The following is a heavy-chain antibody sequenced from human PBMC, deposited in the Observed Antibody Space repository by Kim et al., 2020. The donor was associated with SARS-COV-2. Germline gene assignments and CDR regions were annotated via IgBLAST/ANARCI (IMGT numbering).Heavy chain of an antibody. CDR2: ISAYNGNT. V-gene: IGHV1-18*01. CDR3: ARVTVTTHQWHYYMDV. D-gene: IGHD4-17*01. CDR1: GYTFTSYG. Sequence: ASVKVSCKASGYTFTSYGISWVRQAPGQGLEWMGWISAYNGNTNYAQKLQGRVTMTTDTSTSTAYMELRSLRSDDTAVYYCARVTVTTHQWHYYMDVWGKGTTVTVSS. J-gene: IGHJ6*03.